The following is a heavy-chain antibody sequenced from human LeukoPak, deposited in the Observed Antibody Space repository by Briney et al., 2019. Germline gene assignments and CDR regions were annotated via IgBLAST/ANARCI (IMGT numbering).Heavy chain of an antibody. Sequence: PGGSLRLSCAASGFTFSSYEMHWVRQAPGMGLEWVSYISSSGSTRYYADSVKGRFTISRDNAKNSLYLQMNSLRAEDTALYYCARSYTAMALRDNYFDYWGQGTLVTVSS. CDR2: ISSSGSTR. CDR3: ARSYTAMALRDNYFDY. CDR1: GFTFSSYE. D-gene: IGHD5-18*01. V-gene: IGHV3-48*03. J-gene: IGHJ4*02.